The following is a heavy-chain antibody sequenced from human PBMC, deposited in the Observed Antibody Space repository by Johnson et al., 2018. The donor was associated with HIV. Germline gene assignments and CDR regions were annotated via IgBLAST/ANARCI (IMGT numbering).Heavy chain of an antibody. Sequence: QVQLVESGGGVVQPGRSLRLSCAASGFTFSDYYMSWIRQAPGKGLEWVSYISSSGSTIYYADSVKGRFTISRDNSKNTLYLQMNSLRAEDTAVYYCARAPRPDAFDIWGQGTMVTVSS. J-gene: IGHJ3*02. CDR2: ISSSGSTI. CDR1: GFTFSDYY. CDR3: ARAPRPDAFDI. V-gene: IGHV3-11*04.